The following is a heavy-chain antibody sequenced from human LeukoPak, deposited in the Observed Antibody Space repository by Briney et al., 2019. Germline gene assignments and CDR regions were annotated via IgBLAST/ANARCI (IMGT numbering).Heavy chain of an antibody. CDR3: AGLVGRYSSGLYYYYFDY. J-gene: IGHJ4*02. CDR2: MYLSGTT. CDR1: XDSIXXLDX. V-gene: IGHV4-4*02. Sequence: SETXXLTCXXSXDSIXXLDXWSWVRQPPGKGLEWXGEMYLSGTTHSNPSVKSRVTISIDKSKNQFFLNLSSVTAADTAVYYCAGLVGRYSSGLYYYYFDYWGQGTLVTVSS. D-gene: IGHD3-22*01.